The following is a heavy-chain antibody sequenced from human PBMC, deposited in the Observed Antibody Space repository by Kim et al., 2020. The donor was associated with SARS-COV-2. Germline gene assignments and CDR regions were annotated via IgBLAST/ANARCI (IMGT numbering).Heavy chain of an antibody. J-gene: IGHJ4*02. V-gene: IGHV3-23*01. Sequence: DSGKCRFTISRDNTQNTLYLQMNSLRAEDTAVYYCAKRTSGCTYYDILDYWGQGTLVTVSS. D-gene: IGHD3-9*01. CDR3: AKRTSGCTYYDILDY.